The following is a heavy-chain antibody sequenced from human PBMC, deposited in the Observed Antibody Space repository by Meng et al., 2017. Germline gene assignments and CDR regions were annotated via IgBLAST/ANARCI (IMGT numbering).Heavy chain of an antibody. CDR3: AKDMTGGYYYYGMDV. J-gene: IGHJ6*02. D-gene: IGHD3-16*01. CDR2: ISWDGGST. Sequence: GGSLRLSCAASGFTFSSYAVSWVRQAPGKGLEWVSLISWDGGSTYYADSVKGRFTIPRDNSKNSLSLQMNSLRAEDTALYYCAKDMTGGYYYYGMDVWGQGTTVTVSS. V-gene: IGHV3-43D*04. CDR1: GFTFSSYA.